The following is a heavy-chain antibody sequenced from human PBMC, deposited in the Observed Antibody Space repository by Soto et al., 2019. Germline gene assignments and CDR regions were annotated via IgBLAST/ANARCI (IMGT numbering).Heavy chain of an antibody. CDR2: IYYSGST. CDR3: ARGPGDGRISY. D-gene: IGHD1-26*01. V-gene: IGHV4-30-4*01. Sequence: QVQLQESGPGLVKPSQTLSLTCTVSGGSISSSDYYWSWIRQPPGKGLEWIGYIYYSGSTYYNPSLKIRITISADTSKNQFSLKLSSVTAADTAVYYCARGPGDGRISYWGQGTLVTVSS. J-gene: IGHJ4*02. CDR1: GGSISSSDYY.